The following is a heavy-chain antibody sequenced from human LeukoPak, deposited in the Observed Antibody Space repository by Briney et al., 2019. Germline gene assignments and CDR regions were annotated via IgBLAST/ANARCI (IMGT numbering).Heavy chain of an antibody. CDR1: GFTFSSYS. Sequence: GGSLRLSCAASGFTFSSYSMNWVRQAPGKGLEWVSSISSSSSYIYYADSVKGRFTISRDNAKNSLYLQMNSLRAEDTAVYYCARGTIAAAGFDYWGQGTLVTVSP. CDR3: ARGTIAAAGFDY. CDR2: ISSSSSYI. D-gene: IGHD6-13*01. J-gene: IGHJ4*02. V-gene: IGHV3-21*01.